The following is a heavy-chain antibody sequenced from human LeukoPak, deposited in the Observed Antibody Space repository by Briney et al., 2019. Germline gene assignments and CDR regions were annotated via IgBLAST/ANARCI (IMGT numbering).Heavy chain of an antibody. CDR1: GFSLRSFW. Sequence: GSLILSCAASGFSLRSFWMSWVRQAPGKGLEWVASIKEDGSDKYYVESVKGRFTISRENARNSLYLQMNSLRAEDTAVYYCARVLWFGGIYYFDYWGQGTLVTVSS. D-gene: IGHD3-10*01. CDR3: ARVLWFGGIYYFDY. J-gene: IGHJ4*02. V-gene: IGHV3-7*04. CDR2: IKEDGSDK.